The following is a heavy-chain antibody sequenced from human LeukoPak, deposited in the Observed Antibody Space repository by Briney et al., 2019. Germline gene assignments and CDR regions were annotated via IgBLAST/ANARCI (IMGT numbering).Heavy chain of an antibody. J-gene: IGHJ4*01. D-gene: IGHD3-22*01. CDR2: IKPDGTKK. CDR1: GFTFSTYW. V-gene: IGHV3-7*01. CDR3: ANSPMILDGHY. Sequence: GGSLRHSSATSGFTFSTYWMTWVRQAPGKGLEWVANIKPDGTKKSYADFVEGRFTISRDNAKNSLYLQMRSLRAEDTAVYYCANSPMILDGHYWGHGTLVTVSS.